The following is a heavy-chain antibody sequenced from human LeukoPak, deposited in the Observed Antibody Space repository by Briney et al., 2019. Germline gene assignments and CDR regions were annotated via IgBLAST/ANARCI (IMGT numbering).Heavy chain of an antibody. CDR3: TKGKVEYSSSPHGYNQYGMDV. CDR2: ITDSGTGT. D-gene: IGHD6-13*01. Sequence: GGSLRLSCAASGFTFSSYALSWVRQAPVKGLEWVSGITDSGTGTYYADSVRGRFTISRDNSKNTLYLQMNTLRAEDTAVYYCTKGKVEYSSSPHGYNQYGMDVWGQGTTVTVSS. V-gene: IGHV3-23*01. J-gene: IGHJ6*02. CDR1: GFTFSSYA.